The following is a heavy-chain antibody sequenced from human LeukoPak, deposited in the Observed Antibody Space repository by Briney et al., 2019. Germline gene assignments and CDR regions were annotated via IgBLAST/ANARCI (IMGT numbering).Heavy chain of an antibody. V-gene: IGHV1-58*02. J-gene: IGHJ4*02. CDR1: GFTFTSSA. D-gene: IGHD1-26*01. Sequence: GTSVKVSCKASGFTFTSSAMQWVRQARGQRLEWIGWIVVGSGNTNYAQKFQERVTITRDMSTSTAYMELRSLRSDDTAVYYCARRRVYSGSYVFDYWGQGTLVTVSS. CDR2: IVVGSGNT. CDR3: ARRRVYSGSYVFDY.